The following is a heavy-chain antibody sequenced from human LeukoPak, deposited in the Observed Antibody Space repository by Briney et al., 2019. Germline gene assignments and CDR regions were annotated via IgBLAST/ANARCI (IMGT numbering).Heavy chain of an antibody. CDR3: ARDIGSSGYIIYYFDY. V-gene: IGHV4-34*01. J-gene: IGHJ4*02. CDR1: GGSFSGYY. Sequence: SETLSLTCAVYGGSFSGYYWSWIRQPPGKGLEWIGSIYYSGSTYYNPSLKSRVTISVDTSKNQFSLKLSSVTAADTAVYYCARDIGSSGYIIYYFDYWGQGTLVTVSS. D-gene: IGHD3-22*01. CDR2: IYYSGST.